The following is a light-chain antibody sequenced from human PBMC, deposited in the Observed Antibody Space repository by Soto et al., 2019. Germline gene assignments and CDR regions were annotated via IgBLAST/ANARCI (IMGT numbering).Light chain of an antibody. CDR2: KAS. Sequence: DIQMTQSPSTLSGSVGDRVTITCRASQTISSWLAWYQQKPGKAPKLLIYKASTLKSGVPSRISGSGSGTEFTLTISSLQSEDFAIYYCQQYNNWPRTFGQGTKVDIK. J-gene: IGKJ1*01. CDR1: QTISSW. V-gene: IGKV1-5*03. CDR3: QQYNNWPRT.